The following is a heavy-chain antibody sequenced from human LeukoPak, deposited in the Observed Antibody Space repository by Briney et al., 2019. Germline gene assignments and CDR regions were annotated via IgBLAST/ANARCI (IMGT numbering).Heavy chain of an antibody. CDR3: AKENYDILTGYYRGPFDY. CDR2: ISGSGGST. J-gene: IGHJ4*02. Sequence: GGSLRLSCAASGFTFSSYAMSWVRQAPGKGLEWVSAISGSGGSTYYADSVKGRFTISGDNSKNTLYLQMNSLRAEDTAVYYCAKENYDILTGYYRGPFDYWGQGTLVTVSS. CDR1: GFTFSSYA. V-gene: IGHV3-23*01. D-gene: IGHD3-9*01.